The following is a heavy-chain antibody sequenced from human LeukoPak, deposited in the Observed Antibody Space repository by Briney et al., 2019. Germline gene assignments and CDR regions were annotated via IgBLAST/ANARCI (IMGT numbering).Heavy chain of an antibody. CDR1: GYTFISYG. CDR2: ISAYNGNT. CDR3: AREGHYYDSSGYYFLGGFDY. Sequence: GASVKVSCKASGYTFISYGISWVRQAPGQGLEWMGWISAYNGNTNYAQKLQGRVTMTTDASTSTAYMELRSLTSDDTAVYYCAREGHYYDSSGYYFLGGFDYWGQGILVTVSS. J-gene: IGHJ4*02. D-gene: IGHD3-22*01. V-gene: IGHV1-18*01.